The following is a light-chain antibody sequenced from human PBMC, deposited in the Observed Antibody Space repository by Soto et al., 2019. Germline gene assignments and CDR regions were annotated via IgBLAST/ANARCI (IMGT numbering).Light chain of an antibody. CDR2: DAS. CDR3: QQLNSYPLT. CDR1: QGIMSF. Sequence: IQLTQSPSSLSASVGDRVTITCRASQGIMSFLAWYQQSPGQAPKLLIYDASTLQTGVPSRFSGSGSGTEFTLTISSLQPEDFASYYCQQLNSYPLTFGGGTNIEIK. J-gene: IGKJ4*01. V-gene: IGKV1-9*01.